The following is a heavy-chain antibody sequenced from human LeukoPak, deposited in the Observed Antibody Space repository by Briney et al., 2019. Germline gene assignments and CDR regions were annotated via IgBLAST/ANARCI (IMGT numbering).Heavy chain of an antibody. D-gene: IGHD3-10*01. CDR1: GGSISSGSYY. J-gene: IGHJ4*02. CDR3: AGTYYYGSGSYYLSDY. Sequence: SETLSLTCTVSGGSISSGSYYWSWIRQPAGKGLEWIGRIYTSGSTNYNPSLKSRVTISVDTSKNQFFLKLSSVTAADTAVYYCAGTYYYGSGSYYLSDYWGQGTLVTVSS. V-gene: IGHV4-61*02. CDR2: IYTSGST.